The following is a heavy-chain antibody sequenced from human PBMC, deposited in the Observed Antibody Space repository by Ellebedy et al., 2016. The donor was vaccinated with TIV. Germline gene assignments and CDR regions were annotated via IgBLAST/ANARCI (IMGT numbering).Heavy chain of an antibody. V-gene: IGHV4-39*01. Sequence: SETLSLTCTVSGGSISSRSYYWGWIRQPPGRGLQWIGDIYHSGHTYYNPSLKSRATISVDPSNTPFSLNLTSVTAADTAVYYCARGQPDSSGYPLNTYWFDPWGQGTLVTVSS. CDR1: GGSISSRSYY. CDR3: ARGQPDSSGYPLNTYWFDP. D-gene: IGHD3-22*01. J-gene: IGHJ5*02. CDR2: IYHSGHT.